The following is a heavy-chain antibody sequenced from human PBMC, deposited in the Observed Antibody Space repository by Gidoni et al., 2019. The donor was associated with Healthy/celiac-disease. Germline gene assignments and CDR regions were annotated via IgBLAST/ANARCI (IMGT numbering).Heavy chain of an antibody. CDR3: ARGLLWFGELLPQIDY. D-gene: IGHD3-10*01. CDR1: GFTFSSYA. V-gene: IGHV3-30-3*01. J-gene: IGHJ4*02. CDR2: ISYDGSNK. Sequence: QVQLVESGGGVVQPGRSLRLSCAASGFTFSSYALHWVRQAPGKGLEWVAVISYDGSNKYYADSVKGRFTISRDNSKNTLYLQMNSLRAEDTAVYYCARGLLWFGELLPQIDYWGQGTLVTVSS.